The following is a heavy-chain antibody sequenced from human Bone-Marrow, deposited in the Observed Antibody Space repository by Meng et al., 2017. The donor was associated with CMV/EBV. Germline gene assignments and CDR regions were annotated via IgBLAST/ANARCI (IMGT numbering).Heavy chain of an antibody. D-gene: IGHD2-2*01. CDR2: MNPNSGNT. Sequence: ASVKVSCKASGYTFTSYDINWVRQATGQGLEWMGWMNPNSGNTGYAQKFQGRVTITRNTSISTAYMELSSLRSEDTAVYYCARLHYQLLLGWRGYYYGMDFWGQGTTVTVSS. CDR3: ARLHYQLLLGWRGYYYGMDF. CDR1: GYTFTSYD. J-gene: IGHJ6*02. V-gene: IGHV1-8*03.